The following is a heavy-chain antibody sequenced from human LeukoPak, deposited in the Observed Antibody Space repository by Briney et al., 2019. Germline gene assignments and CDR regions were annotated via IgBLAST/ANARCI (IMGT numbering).Heavy chain of an antibody. Sequence: SETLSLTCTVSGGSISSSSYYWGCIRQPPGKGLEWIGSIYYSGSTYYNPSLKSRVTISVDKSKNQFSLKLSSVTAADTAVYYCARATGRYGSANWFDPWGQGTLVTVSS. CDR2: IYYSGST. V-gene: IGHV4-39*07. D-gene: IGHD3-10*01. CDR1: GGSISSSSYY. J-gene: IGHJ5*02. CDR3: ARATGRYGSANWFDP.